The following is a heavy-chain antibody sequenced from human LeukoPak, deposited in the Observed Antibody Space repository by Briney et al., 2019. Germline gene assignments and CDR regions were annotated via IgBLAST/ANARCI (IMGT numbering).Heavy chain of an antibody. D-gene: IGHD2-15*01. J-gene: IGHJ5*02. CDR1: GGSFSGYY. Sequence: SETLSLTCAVYGGSFSGYYWSWIRQPPGKWLEWIGEINHSGSTNYNPSLKSRVTISVDTSKNQYSLKLSSVTAADTAVYYCARASGNDCGGSCFNWFDPWGQGTLVTVSS. CDR3: ARASGNDCGGSCFNWFDP. CDR2: INHSGST. V-gene: IGHV4-34*01.